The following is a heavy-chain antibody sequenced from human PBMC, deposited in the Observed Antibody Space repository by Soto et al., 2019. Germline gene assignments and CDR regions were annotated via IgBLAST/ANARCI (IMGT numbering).Heavy chain of an antibody. CDR3: ARVPSPFDYYYAMDV. V-gene: IGHV4-30-4*01. J-gene: IGHJ6*02. Sequence: SETLSLTCTVSGDSISSGNKYWSWIRQPPGKGLEWIGYIFSSGTTYYNPSLKSRLTMSLDASQNQFSLKLNSLTDADTAVYFCARVPSPFDYYYAMDVWGQGTTVT. CDR1: GDSISSGNKY. D-gene: IGHD3-16*01. CDR2: IFSSGTT.